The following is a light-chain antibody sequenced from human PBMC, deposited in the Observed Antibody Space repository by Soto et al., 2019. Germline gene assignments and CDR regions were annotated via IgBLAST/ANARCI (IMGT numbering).Light chain of an antibody. Sequence: QSALTQPRSVSGSPGQSVTISCTGTSSDVGGYNYVSWYQQHPGKAPKVMIYGVTKRPSGVPDRFSGSKSGNTASLTISGLQAEDEADYYCCSYAGTYTVFGGGTKLTVL. CDR3: CSYAGTYTV. J-gene: IGLJ2*01. CDR2: GVT. V-gene: IGLV2-11*01. CDR1: SSDVGGYNY.